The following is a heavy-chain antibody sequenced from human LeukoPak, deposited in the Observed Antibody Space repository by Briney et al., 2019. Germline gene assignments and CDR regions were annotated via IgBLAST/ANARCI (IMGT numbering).Heavy chain of an antibody. CDR2: ISWNSGSI. CDR3: AVRGYYYDSSGKD. CDR1: GFTFDDYA. Sequence: GGSLRLSCAASGFTFDDYAMHWVRQAPGKGLEWVSGISWNSGSIGYADSVKGRFTISRDNAKNSLCLQMNSLRAEDTAVYYCAVRGYYYDSSGKDWGQGTLVTVSS. V-gene: IGHV3-9*01. D-gene: IGHD3-22*01. J-gene: IGHJ4*02.